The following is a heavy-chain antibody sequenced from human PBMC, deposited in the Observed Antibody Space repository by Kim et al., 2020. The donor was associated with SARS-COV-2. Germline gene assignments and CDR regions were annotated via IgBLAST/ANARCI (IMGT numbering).Heavy chain of an antibody. D-gene: IGHD2-21*02. V-gene: IGHV4-30-4*01. CDR2: IDYSGST. J-gene: IGHJ4*02. Sequence: SETLSLTCTVSGGSISGGDYYWSWIRQPPGKGLEWIGYIDYSGSTDYNPSLKSRLIMSVDTSKNHFSLKLSSVTAVDTAVYFCAREGPNGDVDHWGQGIL. CDR1: GGSISGGDYY. CDR3: AREGPNGDVDH.